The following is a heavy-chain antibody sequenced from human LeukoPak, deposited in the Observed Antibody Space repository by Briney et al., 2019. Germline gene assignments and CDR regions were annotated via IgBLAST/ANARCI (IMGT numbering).Heavy chain of an antibody. CDR1: GGSISSYY. V-gene: IGHV4-59*01. CDR2: IYYSGST. CDR3: ARGPSRLERRLLYFDY. J-gene: IGHJ4*02. Sequence: SETLSLTCTVSGGSISSYYWSWIRQPPGKGLEWIGYIYYSGSTDYNPSLKSRVTISVDTSKNQFSLKLSSVTAADTAVYYCARGPSRLERRLLYFDYWGQGTLVTVSS. D-gene: IGHD1-1*01.